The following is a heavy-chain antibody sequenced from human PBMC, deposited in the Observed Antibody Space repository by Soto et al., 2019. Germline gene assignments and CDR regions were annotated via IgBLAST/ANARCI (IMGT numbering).Heavy chain of an antibody. CDR3: AKDVWVEMATMTLGY. CDR2: ISGSGGST. V-gene: IGHV3-23*01. CDR1: GFTFSSYA. D-gene: IGHD3-16*01. J-gene: IGHJ4*02. Sequence: EVQLLESGGGLVQPGGSLRLSCAASGFTFSSYAMSWVRQAPGKGLEWVSAISGSGGSTYYADSVKGRFTISRDNSKNTLYLQMNRLRAEDTAVYYCAKDVWVEMATMTLGYWGQGTLVTVSS.